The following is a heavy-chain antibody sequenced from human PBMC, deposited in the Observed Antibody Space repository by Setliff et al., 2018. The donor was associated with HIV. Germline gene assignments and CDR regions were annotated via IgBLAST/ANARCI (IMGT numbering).Heavy chain of an antibody. J-gene: IGHJ5*02. V-gene: IGHV4-59*08. CDR1: GGSIRSYY. CDR2: VFYNGDT. D-gene: IGHD3-16*01. Sequence: SETLSLTCTVSGGSIRSYYWSWIRQSPGKGLEWIGYVFYNGDTAYNPSLKSRVTISMDTSKNQFSLNLNSVTATDTAVYYCAKRTFGSGRLDPWGQGTLVTVSS. CDR3: AKRTFGSGRLDP.